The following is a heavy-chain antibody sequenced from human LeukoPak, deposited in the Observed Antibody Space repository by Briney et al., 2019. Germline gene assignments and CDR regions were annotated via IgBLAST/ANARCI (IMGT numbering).Heavy chain of an antibody. CDR2: IVPIFGTT. Sequence: SVKVSCKASGGPFSSYAFSWVRQAPGQGLEWMGGIVPIFGTTNYAEKFQGRVTIITDESTGTAYMELNSLRSDDTAIYYCVRGPPLGEGPTWFDYWGQGTLVTVSS. J-gene: IGHJ4*02. V-gene: IGHV1-69*05. CDR1: GGPFSSYA. CDR3: VRGPPLGEGPTWFDY. D-gene: IGHD3-3*01.